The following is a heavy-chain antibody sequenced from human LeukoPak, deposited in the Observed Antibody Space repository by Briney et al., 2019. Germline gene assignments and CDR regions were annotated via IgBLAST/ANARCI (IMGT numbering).Heavy chain of an antibody. V-gene: IGHV3-30*02. D-gene: IGHD5-18*01. CDR3: AKDRAGIQLWFDY. J-gene: IGHJ4*02. CDR2: IRYDGSNK. Sequence: PGGSLRLSCAASGFTFSSYGMHWVRQAPGKGLEWVAFIRYDGSNKYYADSVKGRFTISRDNSKNALYLQMNSLRAEDTAVYYCAKDRAGIQLWFDYWGQGTLVTVSS. CDR1: GFTFSSYG.